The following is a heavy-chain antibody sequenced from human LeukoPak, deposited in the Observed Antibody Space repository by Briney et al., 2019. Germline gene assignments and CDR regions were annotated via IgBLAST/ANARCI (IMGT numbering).Heavy chain of an antibody. Sequence: ASVKVSCKASEYTFTGYYMHWVRQAPGQGLEWMGRINPNSGGTNYAQKFQGRVTMTRDTSISTAYMELSRLRSDDTAVYYCARYSNSQSPFDYWGQGTLVTVSS. CDR1: EYTFTGYY. CDR3: ARYSNSQSPFDY. D-gene: IGHD4-11*01. CDR2: INPNSGGT. J-gene: IGHJ4*02. V-gene: IGHV1-2*06.